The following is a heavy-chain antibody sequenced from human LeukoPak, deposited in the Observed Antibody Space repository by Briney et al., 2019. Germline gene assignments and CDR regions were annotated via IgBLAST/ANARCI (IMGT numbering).Heavy chain of an antibody. V-gene: IGHV1-2*04. J-gene: IGHJ3*02. D-gene: IGHD6-13*01. CDR2: INPNSGGT. Sequence: GASVKVSCKASGYTFTGYYMHWVRQAPGQGLEWMGCINPNSGGTNYAQKFQGWVTMTRDTSISTAYMELSRLRSDDTAVYYCARDGGLNSSNHAFDIWGQGTMVTVSS. CDR1: GYTFTGYY. CDR3: ARDGGLNSSNHAFDI.